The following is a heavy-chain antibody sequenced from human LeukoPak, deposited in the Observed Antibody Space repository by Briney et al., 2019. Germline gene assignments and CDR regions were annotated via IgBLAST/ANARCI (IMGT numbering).Heavy chain of an antibody. D-gene: IGHD6-13*01. CDR1: GFTFTSFA. CDR2: ISGSGGST. J-gene: IGHJ5*02. V-gene: IGHV3-23*01. Sequence: GGSLRLSCAASGFTFTSFAMSWVRQAPGKGLERVSAISGSGGSTYYADSVKGRFTISRDNSRNTLYLQMNSLRAEDTAVYYCAKDSRIAAAGTPSDWFDPWGQGTLVTVSS. CDR3: AKDSRIAAAGTPSDWFDP.